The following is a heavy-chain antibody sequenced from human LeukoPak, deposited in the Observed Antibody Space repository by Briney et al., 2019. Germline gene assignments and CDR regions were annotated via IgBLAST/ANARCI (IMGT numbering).Heavy chain of an antibody. V-gene: IGHV3-23*01. CDR1: GFTFSSYA. CDR2: ISSSGGST. Sequence: GGSLRLSCAASGFTFSSYAMNWVRQAPGKGLEWVSVISSSGGSTYYADSVKGRFTISRDNSKNTLYPQMNSLRAEDTAVYYCAKAAGIAVAGWNAFDIWGQGTMVTVSS. D-gene: IGHD6-19*01. J-gene: IGHJ3*02. CDR3: AKAAGIAVAGWNAFDI.